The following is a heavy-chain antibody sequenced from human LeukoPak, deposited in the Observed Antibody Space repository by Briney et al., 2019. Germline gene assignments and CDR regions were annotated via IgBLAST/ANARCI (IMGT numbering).Heavy chain of an antibody. CDR3: ATYVRGDFDY. Sequence: GGSLRLSCAASGFTFSSYAMSWVRQAPGRGLEWVSVISGSGGSTYYADSVKGRFTISRDNSKNTLYLQMNSLRAEDTAVYYCATYVRGDFDYWGQGTLVTVSA. J-gene: IGHJ4*02. D-gene: IGHD3-10*02. CDR2: ISGSGGST. CDR1: GFTFSSYA. V-gene: IGHV3-23*01.